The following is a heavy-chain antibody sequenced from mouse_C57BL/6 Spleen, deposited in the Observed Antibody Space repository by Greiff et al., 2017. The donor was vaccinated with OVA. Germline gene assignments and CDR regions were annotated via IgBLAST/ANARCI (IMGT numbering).Heavy chain of an antibody. CDR2: IDPSDSYT. V-gene: IGHV1-69*01. CDR3: ARRSDYDAWFAY. Sequence: QVQLKQPGAELVMPGASVKLSCKASGYTFTSYWMHWVKPRPGQGLEWIGEIDPSDSYTNYNQKFKGKSTLTVDKSSSTAYMQLSSLTSEDSAVYYCARRSDYDAWFAYWGQGTLVTVSA. CDR1: GYTFTSYW. D-gene: IGHD2-4*01. J-gene: IGHJ3*01.